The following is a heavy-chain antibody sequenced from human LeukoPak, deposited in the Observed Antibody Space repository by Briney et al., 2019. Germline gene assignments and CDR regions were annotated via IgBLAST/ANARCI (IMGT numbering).Heavy chain of an antibody. CDR3: AREEETTNFYY. J-gene: IGHJ4*02. V-gene: IGHV4-38-2*02. CDR2: THHSGTT. CDR1: GYSIRSGYY. D-gene: IGHD1/OR15-1a*01. Sequence: SETLSLTCAVSGYSIRSGYYWGWIRQPPGKGLEWIGSTHHSGTTYYNPSLKRRVTISVDAAKNQFSLSLSSVTAADTAVYYCAREEETTNFYYWGQGTLVTVSS.